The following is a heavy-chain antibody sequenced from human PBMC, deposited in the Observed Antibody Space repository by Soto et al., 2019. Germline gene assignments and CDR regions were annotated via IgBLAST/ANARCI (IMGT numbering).Heavy chain of an antibody. CDR2: IYYSGST. D-gene: IGHD2-2*02. Sequence: SETLSLTCTVSGGSISSGGYYWSWIRQHPGKGLEWIGYIYYSGSTYYNPSLKSRVTISVDTSKNQFSLKLSSVTAADTAVYYCARERLSYCSSTSCYTGYYYGMDVWGQGTTVTVSS. V-gene: IGHV4-31*03. CDR1: GGSISSGGYY. CDR3: ARERLSYCSSTSCYTGYYYGMDV. J-gene: IGHJ6*02.